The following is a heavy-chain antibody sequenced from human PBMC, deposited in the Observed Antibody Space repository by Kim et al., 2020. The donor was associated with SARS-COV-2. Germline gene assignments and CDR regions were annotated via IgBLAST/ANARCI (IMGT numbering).Heavy chain of an antibody. Sequence: GGSLRLSCAASGFTFSSYAMHWVRQAPGKGLEWVAVISYDGSNKYYADSVKGRFTISRDNSKNTLYLQMNSLRAEDTAVYYCARWSIVGARGIDYWGQGTLVTVSS. CDR3: ARWSIVGARGIDY. CDR1: GFTFSSYA. D-gene: IGHD1-26*01. J-gene: IGHJ4*02. CDR2: ISYDGSNK. V-gene: IGHV3-30*04.